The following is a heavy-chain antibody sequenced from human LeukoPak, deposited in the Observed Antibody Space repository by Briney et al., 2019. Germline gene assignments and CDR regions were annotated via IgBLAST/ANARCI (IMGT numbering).Heavy chain of an antibody. V-gene: IGHV3-9*01. J-gene: IGHJ6*03. CDR2: ISWNSGSI. CDR3: ARDRGPTATTSSYMDV. CDR1: GFPFDDYA. Sequence: GGSLRLSCAASGFPFDDYAMHWVRQTPGKGLEWVSGISWNSGSIEYADSVKGRFAISRDKTKNSLYLQMKRLRVEDTALYYCARDRGPTATTSSYMDVWGKGTTVTVSS. D-gene: IGHD5-24*01.